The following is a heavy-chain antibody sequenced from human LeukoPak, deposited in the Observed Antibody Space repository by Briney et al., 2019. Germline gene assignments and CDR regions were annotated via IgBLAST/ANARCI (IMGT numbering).Heavy chain of an antibody. D-gene: IGHD3-16*01. CDR2: IYYSGST. V-gene: IGHV4-39*01. Sequence: SETLSLTCTVSGDSFSSSSFSWGWIRQPPGKGHEWIGNIYYSGSTYYNPSLKSRVTISVDTSKNQFSLKLSSVSAADTAVYYRARHNGGEVCDIWGPGPLVTVSS. CDR3: ARHNGGEVCDI. CDR1: GDSFSSSSFS. J-gene: IGHJ4*02.